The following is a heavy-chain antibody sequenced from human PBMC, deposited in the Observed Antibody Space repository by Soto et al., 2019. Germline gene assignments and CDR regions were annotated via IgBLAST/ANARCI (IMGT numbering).Heavy chain of an antibody. D-gene: IGHD3-16*02. CDR3: VRVGIMITFGGVIVKAWFDP. CDR1: GGSFSGYY. J-gene: IGHJ5*02. V-gene: IGHV4-34*01. CDR2: ITRSGST. Sequence: QVQLQQWGAGLLKPSETLSLTCAVYGGSFSGYYWSWIRQPPGKGLEWIGEITRSGSTNYNPSLKIRVTISVDTSKQQFSLSLTSVTAADTAVYFCVRVGIMITFGGVIVKAWFDPWGQGTLVTVSS.